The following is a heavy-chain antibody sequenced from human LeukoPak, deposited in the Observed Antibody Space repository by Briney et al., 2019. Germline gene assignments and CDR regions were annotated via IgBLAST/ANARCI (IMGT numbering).Heavy chain of an antibody. CDR2: IIPIFGTA. V-gene: IGHV1-69*13. Sequence: GASVKVSCKASGGTFSSYAISWVRQAPGQGLEWMGGIIPIFGTANYAQKFQGRVTITADESTSTAYMELSSLRSEDTAVYYCASHDYGDYYYYYGMDVWGQGTTVTASS. CDR3: ASHDYGDYYYYYGMDV. D-gene: IGHD4-17*01. J-gene: IGHJ6*02. CDR1: GGTFSSYA.